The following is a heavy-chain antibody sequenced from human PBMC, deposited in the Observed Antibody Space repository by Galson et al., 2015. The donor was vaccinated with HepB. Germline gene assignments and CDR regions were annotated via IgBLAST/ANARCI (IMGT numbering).Heavy chain of an antibody. CDR3: ARDGGGLKPWEIYFDY. D-gene: IGHD1-26*01. V-gene: IGHV3-30-3*01. CDR2: ISYTGSSQ. J-gene: IGHJ4*02. CDR1: GFIFSNYA. Sequence: SLRLSCAASGFIFSNYAMHWVRQAPGKGLEWVALISYTGSSQYYVDSVKGRFTISRDNSKNTLYLQMNTLRPEDTALYSCARDGGGLKPWEIYFDYWGQGAQVTVSS.